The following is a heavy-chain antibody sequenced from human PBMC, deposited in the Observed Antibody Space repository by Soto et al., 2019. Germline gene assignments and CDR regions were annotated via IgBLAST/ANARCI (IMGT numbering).Heavy chain of an antibody. CDR3: ARVDY. CDR2: TSSGSSDT. Sequence: WGTLRLPCEASGCTFSRVSMNWVRQVPGKGLEWVASTSSGSSDTWYADSVKGRFIICRDNAQNSLFLQMNTLTPEDTAMYYCARVDYWGPGTQVTVSS. J-gene: IGHJ4*02. V-gene: IGHV3-21*01. CDR1: GCTFSRVS.